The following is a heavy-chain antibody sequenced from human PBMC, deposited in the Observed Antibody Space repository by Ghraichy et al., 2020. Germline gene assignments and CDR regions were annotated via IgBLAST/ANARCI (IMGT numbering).Heavy chain of an antibody. CDR3: ARGGFNWGSWYLDH. J-gene: IGHJ2*01. D-gene: IGHD7-27*01. CDR1: GFTLGSYW. V-gene: IGHV3-7*04. CDR2: IKQDGSEK. Sequence: GGSLRLSCAASGFTLGSYWMNWVRQAPGKGLEWVANIKQDGSEKNYVDSVKGRFTISRDNAENSLYLQMNSLRAEDTAVYYCARGGFNWGSWYLDHWGRGTLVTVSS.